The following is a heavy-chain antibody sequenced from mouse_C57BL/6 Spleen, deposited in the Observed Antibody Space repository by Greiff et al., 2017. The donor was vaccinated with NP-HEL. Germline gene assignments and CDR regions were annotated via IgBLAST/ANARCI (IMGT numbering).Heavy chain of an antibody. D-gene: IGHD2-5*01. CDR1: GYTFTSYW. CDR3: ARGGTYYSNYDY. CDR2: IDPSDSYT. J-gene: IGHJ2*01. Sequence: QVQLQQPGAELVMPGASGKLSCRAFGYTFTSYWRHWVSRRPGQGLEWIGEIDPSDSYTNYNQKFKGKSTLTVDKSSSTAYMQLSSLTSEDSAVYYCARGGTYYSNYDYWGQGTTLTVSS. V-gene: IGHV1-69*01.